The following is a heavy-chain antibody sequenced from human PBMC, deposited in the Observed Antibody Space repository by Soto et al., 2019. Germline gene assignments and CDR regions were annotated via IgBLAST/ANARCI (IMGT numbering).Heavy chain of an antibody. D-gene: IGHD2-2*01. CDR1: GFSLSNARMG. CDR2: IFSNDEK. V-gene: IGHV2-26*01. Sequence: SGPTLVNPTETLTLTCTVSGFSLSNARMGVSWIRQPPGKALEWLAHIFSNDEKSYSTSLKSRLTISKDTSKSQVVLTMTNMDPVDTATYYCARMPLTEYCSSASCYYYYYGMDVWGQGTTVTVSS. CDR3: ARMPLTEYCSSASCYYYYYGMDV. J-gene: IGHJ6*02.